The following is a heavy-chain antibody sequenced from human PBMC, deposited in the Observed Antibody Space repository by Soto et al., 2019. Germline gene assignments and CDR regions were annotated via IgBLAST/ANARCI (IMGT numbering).Heavy chain of an antibody. D-gene: IGHD2-2*01. Sequence: GGSLRLSCAVSGXTFRSYCMSWVRQAPGKGLEWVAHIKQDGSEKHYGDSVKGRFTISRDNAENSLYLQMNSLRAEDTAVYYCARSLAYAFDPWGQGTMVTVSS. V-gene: IGHV3-7*01. CDR3: ARSLAYAFDP. J-gene: IGHJ5*02. CDR1: GXTFRSYC. CDR2: IKQDGSEK.